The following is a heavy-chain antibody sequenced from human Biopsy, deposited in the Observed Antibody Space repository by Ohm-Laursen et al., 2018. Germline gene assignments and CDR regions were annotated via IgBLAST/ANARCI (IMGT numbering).Heavy chain of an antibody. J-gene: IGHJ3*02. CDR3: ARWTPEYDSSRYYLDAFDI. CDR1: GGSLSSYY. V-gene: IGHV4-4*07. CDR2: IYSSGST. Sequence: GTLSLTWTVSGGSLSSYYWSWIRQPAGKGLEWIGRIYSSGSTNYNPSLKSRVTLSMDTSKRQFSLKLSFVTAADTAVYYCARWTPEYDSSRYYLDAFDIWGQGTEVTVSS. D-gene: IGHD3-22*01.